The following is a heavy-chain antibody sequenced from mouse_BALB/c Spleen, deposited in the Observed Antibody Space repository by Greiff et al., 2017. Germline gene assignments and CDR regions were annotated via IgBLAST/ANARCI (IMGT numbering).Heavy chain of an antibody. V-gene: IGHV5-9-3*01. D-gene: IGHD4-1*01. J-gene: IGHJ2*01. CDR3: ARPQTGFDY. Sequence: EVKLVESGGGLVKPGGSLKLSCAASGFTFSSYAMSWVRQTPEKRLEWVATISSGGSYTYYPDSVKGRFTISRDNAKNTLYLQMSSLRSEDTAMYYCARPQTGFDYWGQGTTLTVSS. CDR2: ISSGGSYT. CDR1: GFTFSSYA.